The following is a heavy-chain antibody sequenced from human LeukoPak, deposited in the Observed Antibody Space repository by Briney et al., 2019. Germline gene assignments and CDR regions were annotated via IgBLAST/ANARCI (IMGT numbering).Heavy chain of an antibody. CDR3: ASSLWFGELPNWFDP. CDR1: GGTFSNHA. Sequence: AASVKVSCKASGGTFSNHAISWVRQAPGQGLEWMGRIIPILDMTNYAQNFQGRVTITADKSTSTAYMELSSLRSEDTAMYYCASSLWFGELPNWFDPWGQGTLVTVSS. J-gene: IGHJ5*02. D-gene: IGHD3-10*01. CDR2: IIPILDMT. V-gene: IGHV1-69*04.